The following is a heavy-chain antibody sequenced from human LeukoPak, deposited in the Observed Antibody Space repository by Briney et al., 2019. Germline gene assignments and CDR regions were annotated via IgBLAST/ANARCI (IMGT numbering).Heavy chain of an antibody. CDR2: INHSGST. J-gene: IGHJ5*02. CDR1: GGSFSGYY. Sequence: SETLSLPCAVYGGSFSGYYWSWIRQPPGKGLEWIGEINHSGSTNNNPSLKSRVTISVDTSKTQLSLKLSSVTAADTAVYYCARENRRGYSSGWYHRRGSWFDPWGQGTLVTVSS. V-gene: IGHV4-34*01. D-gene: IGHD6-19*01. CDR3: ARENRRGYSSGWYHRRGSWFDP.